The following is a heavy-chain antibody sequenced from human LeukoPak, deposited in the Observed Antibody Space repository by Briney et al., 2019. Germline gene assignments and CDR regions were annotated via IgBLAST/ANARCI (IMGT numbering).Heavy chain of an antibody. D-gene: IGHD5-18*01. V-gene: IGHV3-7*01. Sequence: GGSLRLSCAASGFTFSSYWMTWVRQAPGKGLEWVANIKQDGSEEYYVDSVKGRFTISRDNTKNSLCLQMKSLRAEDTAVYYCARASRTSTDTAIFYWGQGTLVTVSS. CDR2: IKQDGSEE. CDR3: ARASRTSTDTAIFY. J-gene: IGHJ4*02. CDR1: GFTFSSYW.